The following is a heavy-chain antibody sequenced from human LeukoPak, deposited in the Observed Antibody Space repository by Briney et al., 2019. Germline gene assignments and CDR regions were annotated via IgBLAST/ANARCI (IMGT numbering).Heavy chain of an antibody. Sequence: SETLSLTCTVSGGSISSYYWSWIRQPPAKGLEWIGYIYYSGSTTYNPSLKSRVTISVDTSKNQFSLKLSSVTAADTAVYYCASDSSGYYRNDAFDIWGQGTMVTVSS. V-gene: IGHV4-59*01. CDR3: ASDSSGYYRNDAFDI. J-gene: IGHJ3*02. D-gene: IGHD3-22*01. CDR1: GGSISSYY. CDR2: IYYSGST.